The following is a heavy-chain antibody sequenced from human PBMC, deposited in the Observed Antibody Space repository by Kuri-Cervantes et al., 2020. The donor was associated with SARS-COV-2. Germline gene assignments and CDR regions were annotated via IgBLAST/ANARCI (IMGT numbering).Heavy chain of an antibody. J-gene: IGHJ3*02. D-gene: IGHD3-16*01. CDR2: ISWNSGSI. CDR1: GFTFDDYA. V-gene: IGHV3-9*01. Sequence: GGSLRLSCAASGFTFDDYAMHWVRQAPGRGMEWVSGISWNSGSIGYADSVKGRFTISRDNAKNSLYLQMNSLRAEDTAVYYCAREGGAEGAFDIWGQGTMVTVSS. CDR3: AREGGAEGAFDI.